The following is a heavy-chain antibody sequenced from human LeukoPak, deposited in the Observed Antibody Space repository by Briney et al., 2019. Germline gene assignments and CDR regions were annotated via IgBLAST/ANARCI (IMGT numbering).Heavy chain of an antibody. CDR3: ARSQWDF. V-gene: IGHV3-30*04. Sequence: GGSLRLSCAASGFTFSSYAMHWVRQAPGKGLEWVAVISYDGSNKFYADSVKGRFTASRDNAQNSLFLQMNSLRDEDTAVYFCARSQWDFWGQGTLLTVSS. CDR1: GFTFSSYA. J-gene: IGHJ4*02. CDR2: ISYDGSNK. D-gene: IGHD6-19*01.